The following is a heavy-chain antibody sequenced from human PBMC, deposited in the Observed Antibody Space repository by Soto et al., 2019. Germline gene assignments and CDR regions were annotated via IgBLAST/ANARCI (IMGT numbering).Heavy chain of an antibody. V-gene: IGHV4-31*03. J-gene: IGHJ4*02. CDR3: AREPITMVRIFDY. Sequence: TLSLTCTVSGGSISSGGYYWSWIRQHPGKGLEWIGYIYYSGSTYYNPSLKSRVTISVDTSKNQFSLKLSSVTAADTAVYYCAREPITMVRIFDYWGQGTLVTVSS. CDR2: IYYSGST. CDR1: GGSISSGGYY. D-gene: IGHD3-10*01.